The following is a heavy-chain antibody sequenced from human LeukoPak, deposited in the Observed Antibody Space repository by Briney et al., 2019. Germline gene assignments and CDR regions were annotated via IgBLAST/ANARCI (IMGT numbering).Heavy chain of an antibody. J-gene: IGHJ3*02. CDR1: GGSISSYY. D-gene: IGHD3-9*01. CDR2: IYTSGST. V-gene: IGHV4-4*07. CDR3: ARGAQYYDILTGYSDDAFDI. Sequence: SETLSLTCTVSGGSISSYYWSWIRQPAGKGLEWIGRIYTSGSTNYNPSLKSRVTMSVDMSKNQFSLKLSSVTAADTAVYYCARGAQYYDILTGYSDDAFDIWGQGTMVTVSS.